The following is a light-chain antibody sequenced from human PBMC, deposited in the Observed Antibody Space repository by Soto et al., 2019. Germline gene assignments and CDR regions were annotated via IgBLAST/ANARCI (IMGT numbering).Light chain of an antibody. V-gene: IGKV3-20*01. CDR3: EQYGSSPPSIT. CDR2: GAS. Sequence: EIVLTQSPGTLSLSPGERATLSCRASQSVSSSYLAWYQQKPGQAPRLLIXGASSRATGIPDRFTGSGSGTDLTLTISSLEPEDFAVYYCEQYGSSPPSITFGQGTRLEIK. J-gene: IGKJ5*01. CDR1: QSVSSSY.